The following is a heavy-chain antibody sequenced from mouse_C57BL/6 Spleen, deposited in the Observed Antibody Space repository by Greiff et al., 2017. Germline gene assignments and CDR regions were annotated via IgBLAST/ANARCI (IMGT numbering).Heavy chain of an antibody. J-gene: IGHJ4*01. D-gene: IGHD1-1*01. V-gene: IGHV1-11*01. CDR3: GITTVVEGAMDY. Sequence: QVHVKQSGAELASPGASVTLSCKASGYTFTDHIMNWVKKRPGQGLEWIGRLYPVSGETNYNQKFMGKATFSVDRSSSTVYMVLHSLTSEDPAVYYCGITTVVEGAMDYWGQGTSVTVSS. CDR2: LYPVSGET. CDR1: GYTFTDHI.